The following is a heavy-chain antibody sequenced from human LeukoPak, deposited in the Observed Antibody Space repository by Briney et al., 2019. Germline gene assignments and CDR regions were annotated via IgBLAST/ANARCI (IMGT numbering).Heavy chain of an antibody. J-gene: IGHJ3*01. CDR1: GFTFSDYA. D-gene: IGHD3-10*01. Sequence: PGGSLRLSCAASGFTFSDYAIHWVRQAPGKGLEWVAVIGYDGSNKYDADSVKGRFTISRDNSKNMMYLQMNSLRAEDTAVYYCARDRFMVRGVMVGTFDLWGQGTMVTVSS. CDR2: IGYDGSNK. CDR3: ARDRFMVRGVMVGTFDL. V-gene: IGHV3-33*01.